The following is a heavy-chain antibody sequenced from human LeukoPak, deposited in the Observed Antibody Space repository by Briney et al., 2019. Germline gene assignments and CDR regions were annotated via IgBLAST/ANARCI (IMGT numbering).Heavy chain of an antibody. D-gene: IGHD4-17*01. CDR1: GYSFTSYW. CDR3: ARHMGYGDHYYSDY. Sequence: GESLKISCKGSGYSFTSYWIDWVRQMPGKGLEWMGIIYPGDSDTTYSPSFQGQVTISADKSSSTVYLQWSNLKASDTAMYYCARHMGYGDHYYSDYWGQGTLVTVSS. CDR2: IYPGDSDT. V-gene: IGHV5-51*01. J-gene: IGHJ4*02.